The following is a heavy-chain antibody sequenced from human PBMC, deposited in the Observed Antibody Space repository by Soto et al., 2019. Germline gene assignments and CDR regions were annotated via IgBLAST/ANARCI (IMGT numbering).Heavy chain of an antibody. V-gene: IGHV4-39*02. Sequence: QLQLQESGPGLVKPSETLSLTCTVSGGSISSTDYYWGWIRQPPGKGLEWIGSIYYSGNTYYNPSLKRRFTISVDTSKNQFSLKLTSVTAADTAVYYCARDAMAGTGYFDYWGQGTLVTVSS. CDR1: GGSISSTDYY. CDR3: ARDAMAGTGYFDY. CDR2: IYYSGNT. J-gene: IGHJ4*02. D-gene: IGHD6-19*01.